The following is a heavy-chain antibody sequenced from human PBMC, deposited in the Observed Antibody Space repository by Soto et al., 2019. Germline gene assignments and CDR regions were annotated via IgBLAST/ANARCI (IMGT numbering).Heavy chain of an antibody. Sequence: QVQLVQSGAEVKKPGASVKVSCKASGYTFTSYGISWVRQAPGQGLEWMRWISAYNGNTNYAQKLQGRVTMTTDTSTSTAYMELRSLTSDDTAVYYCATHCSGGSCYSADAFDIWGPGTMVTVSS. CDR1: GYTFTSYG. V-gene: IGHV1-18*01. J-gene: IGHJ3*02. CDR3: ATHCSGGSCYSADAFDI. D-gene: IGHD2-15*01. CDR2: ISAYNGNT.